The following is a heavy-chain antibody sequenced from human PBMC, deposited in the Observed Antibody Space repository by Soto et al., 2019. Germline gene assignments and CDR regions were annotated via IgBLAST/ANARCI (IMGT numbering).Heavy chain of an antibody. Sequence: PGGSLRLSCTASGFTFGDYAMSWFRQAPGKGLEWVGFIRSKAYGGTTEYAASVKGRFTISRDDSKSIAYLQMNSLKTEDTAVYYCTPSGYETKLNYYFDYWGQGTLVTVSS. CDR3: TPSGYETKLNYYFDY. J-gene: IGHJ4*02. CDR1: GFTFGDYA. V-gene: IGHV3-49*03. D-gene: IGHD5-12*01. CDR2: IRSKAYGGTT.